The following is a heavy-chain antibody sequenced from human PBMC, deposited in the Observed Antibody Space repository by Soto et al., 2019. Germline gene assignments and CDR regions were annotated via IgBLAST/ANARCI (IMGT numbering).Heavy chain of an antibody. CDR3: ARLGSPGAFDI. CDR2: IKQDGSEK. D-gene: IGHD7-27*01. J-gene: IGHJ3*02. V-gene: IGHV3-7*03. CDR1: GFTFSSYW. Sequence: QPVGSLRLSCAASGFTFSSYWMSWVRQAPGKGLEWVANIKQDGSEKYYVDSVKGRFTTSRDNAKNSLYLQMNSLRAEDTAVYYCARLGSPGAFDIWGQGTMVTVSS.